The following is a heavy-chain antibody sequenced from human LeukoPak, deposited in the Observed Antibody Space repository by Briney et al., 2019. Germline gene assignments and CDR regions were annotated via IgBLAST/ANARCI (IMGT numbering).Heavy chain of an antibody. V-gene: IGHV3-30*03. Sequence: GGSLRLSCAASGFTFSSYGMHWVRQAPGKGLEWVAVISYDGSNKYYADSVKGRFTISRDNSKNTLYLQMNSLTAEDTAVYYCARGSSLAAVARGFDYWGQGTLVTVSS. D-gene: IGHD6-19*01. CDR1: GFTFSSYG. CDR3: ARGSSLAAVARGFDY. J-gene: IGHJ4*02. CDR2: ISYDGSNK.